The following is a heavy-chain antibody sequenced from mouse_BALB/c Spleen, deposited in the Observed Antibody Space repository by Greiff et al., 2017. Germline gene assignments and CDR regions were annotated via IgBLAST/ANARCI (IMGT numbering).Heavy chain of an antibody. CDR2: INPNNGGT. J-gene: IGHJ3*01. Sequence: EVMLVESGPELVKPGASVKISCKTSGYTFTEYTMHWVKQSHGKSLEWIGGINPNNGGTSYNQKFKGKATLTVDKSSSTAYMELRSLTSEDSAVYYCARKGDPAYYRYDDGAWFAYWGQGTLVTVSA. V-gene: IGHV1-18*01. D-gene: IGHD2-14*01. CDR1: GYTFTEYT. CDR3: ARKGDPAYYRYDDGAWFAY.